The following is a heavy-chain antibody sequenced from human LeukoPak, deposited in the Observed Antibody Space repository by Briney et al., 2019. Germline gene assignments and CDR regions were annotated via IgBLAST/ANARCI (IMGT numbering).Heavy chain of an antibody. D-gene: IGHD1-26*01. CDR2: ISSSGSTI. Sequence: GGSLRLSCAASGFTFSSYEMNWVRQAPGKGLEWVSYISSSGSTIYYADSVKGRFTISRDNSKNTLYLQMNSLRAEDTAVYYCAKLIVGATGIDYWGQGTLVTVSS. J-gene: IGHJ4*02. CDR1: GFTFSSYE. CDR3: AKLIVGATGIDY. V-gene: IGHV3-48*03.